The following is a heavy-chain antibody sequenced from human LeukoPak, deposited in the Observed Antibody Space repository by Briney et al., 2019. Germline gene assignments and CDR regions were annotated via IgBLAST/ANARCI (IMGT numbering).Heavy chain of an antibody. CDR3: ATHIGQNGDYVDY. CDR1: GYTFTSYG. CDR2: ISAYNGNT. V-gene: IGHV1-18*01. J-gene: IGHJ4*02. D-gene: IGHD2-21*01. Sequence: ASVKVSCKASGYTFTSYGISWVRQAPGQGLEWMGWISAYNGNTNYAQKFQGRVTMTEDTSTDTAYMELSSLRSEDTAVYYCATHIGQNGDYVDYWGQGTLVTVSS.